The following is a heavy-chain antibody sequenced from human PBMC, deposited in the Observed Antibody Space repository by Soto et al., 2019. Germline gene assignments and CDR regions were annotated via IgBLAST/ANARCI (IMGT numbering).Heavy chain of an antibody. CDR3: ARDPLVRGAGPFDY. CDR2: INHSGST. CDR1: GGSFSGYY. Sequence: PSETLSLTCAVYGGSFSGYYWSWIRQAPGKGLEWIGEINHSGSTNYNPSLKSRVIISVDTSKNQFSLKLSSVTAADTAVYYCARDPLVRGAGPFDYWGQGTLVTVS. V-gene: IGHV4-34*01. D-gene: IGHD3-10*01. J-gene: IGHJ4*02.